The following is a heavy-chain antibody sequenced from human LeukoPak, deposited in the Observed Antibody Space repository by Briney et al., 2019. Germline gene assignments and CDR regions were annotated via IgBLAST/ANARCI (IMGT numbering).Heavy chain of an antibody. CDR2: ITPSSGT. CDR3: ARDRYGDGFAHFDY. D-gene: IGHD5-24*01. Sequence: ASVKVSCKASGYXFTSYAIHWGRQAPGQGLEWMGWITPSSGTNYPQKFQGRVAITGDTSITTAYMDLSRLTSDETAVYYCARDRYGDGFAHFDYWGQGALVTVSS. V-gene: IGHV1-2*02. J-gene: IGHJ4*02. CDR1: GYXFTSYA.